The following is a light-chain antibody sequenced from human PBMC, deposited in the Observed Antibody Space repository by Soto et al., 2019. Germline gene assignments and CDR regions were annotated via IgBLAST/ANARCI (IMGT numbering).Light chain of an antibody. J-gene: IGKJ5*01. CDR2: GES. CDR1: QTVIHTY. V-gene: IGKV3-20*01. Sequence: EIVLTHSPGTLSLSRWEIATLSCTASQTVIHTYLAWHQQNPVQTPRHLVYGESNRATGMPDRFSGSGCCTEFTLTISRMEPEDFVVYYCQQHGSSPITLGQGTRLEIK. CDR3: QQHGSSPIT.